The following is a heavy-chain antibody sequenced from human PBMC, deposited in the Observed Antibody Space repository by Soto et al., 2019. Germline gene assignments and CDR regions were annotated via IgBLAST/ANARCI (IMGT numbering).Heavy chain of an antibody. CDR3: ARQLGHDYINNWFDP. CDR2: IYPGDSDA. Sequence: ESLKISCRGSGYRFTSYWIAWVRQIPGKGLEWMGIIYPGDSDARYSPSFQGQVTISVDKSISTAYLQWSSLKASDTAIYYCARQLGHDYINNWFDPWGQGTLVTVSS. J-gene: IGHJ5*02. V-gene: IGHV5-51*01. CDR1: GYRFTSYW. D-gene: IGHD4-4*01.